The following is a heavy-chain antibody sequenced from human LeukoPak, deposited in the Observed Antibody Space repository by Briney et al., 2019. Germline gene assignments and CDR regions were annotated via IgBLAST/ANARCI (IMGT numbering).Heavy chain of an antibody. CDR1: GGSLNGHY. Sequence: SETLSLTCAVYGGSLNGHYWSWIRQPPGKGLEWIGEGSDSGGTKFNPSLKGRVTISADTSKNQFSLKLSSVTAADTAVYYCAKNGQSGFSFDPWGQGTLVTVSS. D-gene: IGHD2-8*01. CDR3: AKNGQSGFSFDP. V-gene: IGHV4-34*01. J-gene: IGHJ5*02. CDR2: GSDSGGT.